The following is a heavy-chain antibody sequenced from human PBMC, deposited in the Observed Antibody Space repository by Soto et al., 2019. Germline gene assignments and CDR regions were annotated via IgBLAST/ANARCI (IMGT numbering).Heavy chain of an antibody. V-gene: IGHV4-31*03. CDR3: ARARVVVAATRHHYFDY. Sequence: SLSLACPVSGVSISSGGYYWSWIRPHPGKGLEWIGYIYYSGSTYYNPSLKSRVTISVDTSKNQFSLKLRSVTAADTAVYYCARARVVVAATRHHYFDYWGQGTLVTVYS. J-gene: IGHJ4*02. D-gene: IGHD2-15*01. CDR1: GVSISSGGYY. CDR2: IYYSGST.